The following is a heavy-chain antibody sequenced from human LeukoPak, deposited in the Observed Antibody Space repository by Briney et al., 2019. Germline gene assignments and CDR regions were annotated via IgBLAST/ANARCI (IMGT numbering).Heavy chain of an antibody. CDR1: GFTFSSYS. V-gene: IGHV3-48*02. D-gene: IGHD4-17*01. CDR2: ISSSSSTI. CDR3: ARDRLVTTSDYYYGMDV. J-gene: IGHJ6*02. Sequence: GGSLRLSCAASGFTFSSYSMNWVRQAPGKGLEWVSYISSSSSTIYYADSVKGRFTISRDNAKNSLYLQMNSLRDEDTAVYYCARDRLVTTSDYYYGMDVWGQGTTVTVSS.